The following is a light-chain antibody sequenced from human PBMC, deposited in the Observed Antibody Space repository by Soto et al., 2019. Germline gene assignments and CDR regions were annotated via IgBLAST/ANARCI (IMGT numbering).Light chain of an antibody. V-gene: IGKV3-11*01. CDR1: QSVSRN. Sequence: EMVLTQSPASLSLSPGERATLSCRASQSVSRNLAWYQQRPGQAPRLLIYDTSFRATDIPARFSGSGSGTDFTLTISSLEPEDSAVYYCQQRDNWPLTFGGGTKVEIK. CDR3: QQRDNWPLT. J-gene: IGKJ4*01. CDR2: DTS.